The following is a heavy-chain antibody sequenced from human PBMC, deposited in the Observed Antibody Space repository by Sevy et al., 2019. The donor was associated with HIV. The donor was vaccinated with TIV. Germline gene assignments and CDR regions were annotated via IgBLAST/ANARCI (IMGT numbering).Heavy chain of an antibody. J-gene: IGHJ4*02. V-gene: IGHV3-7*01. CDR3: ARGGQRFDS. D-gene: IGHD6-25*01. Sequence: GGSLRLSCAASGFTFSSYWMSWVRQAPGKGLEWVANIKKDGSERYYLDSVKGRFTIARANAKNSLYLQMDSLRAEATAVYYCARGGQRFDSWGQGTLVTVSS. CDR1: GFTFSSYW. CDR2: IKKDGSER.